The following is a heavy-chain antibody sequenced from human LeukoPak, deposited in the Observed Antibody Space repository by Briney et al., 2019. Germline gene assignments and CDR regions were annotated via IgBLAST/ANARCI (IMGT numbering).Heavy chain of an antibody. CDR2: IIPIFGTA. CDR1: GGTFSNYA. CDR3: AGPWDQVGFDP. V-gene: IGHV1-69*13. Sequence: GASVKVSCKASGGTFSNYAISWVPQAPGQGLEWMGGIIPIFGTANYAQKFQGRVTITADESTSTAYMELIGLRSDDTAVYYCAGPWDQVGFDPWGQGTLVTVSS. D-gene: IGHD1-26*01. J-gene: IGHJ5*02.